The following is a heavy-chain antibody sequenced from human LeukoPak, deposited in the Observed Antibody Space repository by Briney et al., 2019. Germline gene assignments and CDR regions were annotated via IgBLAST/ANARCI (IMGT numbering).Heavy chain of an antibody. V-gene: IGHV1-2*02. Sequence: ASVKVSCKASGYTFTDYYMHWVRQAPGQGLEWMGWINPNSGGTNYAQKFQGRVTMTRDTSISTAYMELSRLRSDDTAVYYCARICSSTSCVGYWGPGTLVTVSS. CDR1: GYTFTDYY. D-gene: IGHD2-2*01. CDR2: INPNSGGT. J-gene: IGHJ4*02. CDR3: ARICSSTSCVGY.